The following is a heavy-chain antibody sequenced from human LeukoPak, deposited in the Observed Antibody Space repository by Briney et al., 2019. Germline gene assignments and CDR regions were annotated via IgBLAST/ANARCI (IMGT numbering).Heavy chain of an antibody. D-gene: IGHD2-2*01. CDR3: AKSGSWGYCSSTSCYVYFDY. J-gene: IGHJ4*02. Sequence: PGRSLRLSCAASGFTFSSYGMHWVRQAPGKGLEWVAVISYDGSNKYYADSVKGRFTISRDNSKNTLYLQMNSLRAEDTAVYYCAKSGSWGYCSSTSCYVYFDYWGQGTLVTVSS. CDR2: ISYDGSNK. V-gene: IGHV3-30*18. CDR1: GFTFSSYG.